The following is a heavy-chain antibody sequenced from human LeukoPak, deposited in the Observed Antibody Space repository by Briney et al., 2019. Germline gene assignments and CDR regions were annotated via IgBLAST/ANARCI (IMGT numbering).Heavy chain of an antibody. CDR2: IHQDGNEK. J-gene: IGHJ4*02. CDR1: GFTFSTYW. V-gene: IGHV3-7*04. Sequence: PGGSLRLSCAASGFTFSTYWMSWVRPAPGKGLEWVANIHQDGNEKYYVDSVKGRFTISRDNAKNSLYLQMNSRRAEDTAVYYCARGDKFSGDYWGQGTLVTVSS. D-gene: IGHD2-15*01. CDR3: ARGDKFSGDY.